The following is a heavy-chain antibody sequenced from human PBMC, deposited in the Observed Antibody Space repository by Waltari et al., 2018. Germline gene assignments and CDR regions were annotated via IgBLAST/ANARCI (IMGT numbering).Heavy chain of an antibody. CDR2: ISWNSGSI. D-gene: IGHD6-13*01. J-gene: IGHJ4*02. Sequence: EVQLVESGGGLVQPGRSLRLSCAASGFTFDDYALHWAGQAPGKGLEWVSGISWNSGSIGYADSVKGRFTISRDNAKNSLYLQMNSLRAEDTALYYCAKDTDIAAAGYFDYWGQGTLVTVSS. CDR1: GFTFDDYA. V-gene: IGHV3-9*01. CDR3: AKDTDIAAAGYFDY.